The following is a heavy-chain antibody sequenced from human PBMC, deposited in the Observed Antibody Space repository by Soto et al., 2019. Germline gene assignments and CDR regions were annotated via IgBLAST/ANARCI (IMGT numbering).Heavy chain of an antibody. CDR2: IHYSGST. D-gene: IGHD3-16*01. CDR3: ARDYTRHYGMDV. V-gene: IGHV4-30-4*01. J-gene: IGHJ6*02. Sequence: TSETLSLTCTVSGGSISSSDYYWSWIRQPPGKGLEWIGYIHYSGSTYYNPSLKSRVTISVDTSKNQFSLKLSSVTAADTAVYYCARDYTRHYGMDVWGQGTTVTVSS. CDR1: GGSISSSDYY.